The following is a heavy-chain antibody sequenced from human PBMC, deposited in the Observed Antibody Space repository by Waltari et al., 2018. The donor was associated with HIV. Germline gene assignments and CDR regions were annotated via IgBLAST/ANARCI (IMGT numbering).Heavy chain of an antibody. V-gene: IGHV3-43*01. Sequence: EVQLVESGGVVVQPGGSLRLSCAASGFTFDDYTMPCVRQAPGKGLEWVSLISWDGGSTYYADSVKGRFTISRDNSKNSLYLQMNSLRTEDTALYYCAKDIGGYDSFYYYYGMDVWGQGTTVTVSS. J-gene: IGHJ6*02. CDR3: AKDIGGYDSFYYYYGMDV. D-gene: IGHD5-12*01. CDR2: ISWDGGST. CDR1: GFTFDDYT.